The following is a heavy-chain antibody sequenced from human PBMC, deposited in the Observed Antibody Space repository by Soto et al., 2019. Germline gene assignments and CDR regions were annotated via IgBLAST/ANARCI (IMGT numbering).Heavy chain of an antibody. Sequence: EVQLLESGGGLIQPGGSLRLSCAASGFTFSTYAMTWVRQAPGKGLEWVSAFSASDGRTHYADSVQVRFTISRDNSKSTLYLQMNGLSAEDRAVYYCAKARQAVAGTGAFDSWGQGTPVTVSS. V-gene: IGHV3-23*01. CDR1: GFTFSTYA. D-gene: IGHD6-19*01. CDR2: FSASDGRT. J-gene: IGHJ4*02. CDR3: AKARQAVAGTGAFDS.